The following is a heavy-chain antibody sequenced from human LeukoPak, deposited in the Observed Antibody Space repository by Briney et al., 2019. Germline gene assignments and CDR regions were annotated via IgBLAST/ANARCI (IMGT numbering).Heavy chain of an antibody. Sequence: ASVKVSCTSSGYTFTGYYMQWLRQARGPWLQWMGWINPNSGGTNYAQKFQGRVTMTRDTSISTAYMELSRLRSDDTAVYYCARVYIEYSSSSYDYWGQGTLVTVSS. CDR1: GYTFTGYY. CDR2: INPNSGGT. J-gene: IGHJ4*02. D-gene: IGHD6-6*01. CDR3: ARVYIEYSSSSYDY. V-gene: IGHV1-2*02.